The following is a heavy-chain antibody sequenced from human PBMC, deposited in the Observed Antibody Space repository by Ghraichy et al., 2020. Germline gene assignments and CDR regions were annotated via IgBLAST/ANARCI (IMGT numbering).Heavy chain of an antibody. V-gene: IGHV3-23*01. CDR3: AKDSVAYRTEY. Sequence: GESLRLSCAASGFTFSSYAMSWVRQAPGKGLEWVSAISGSGGSTYYADSVKGRFTISRDNSKNTLYLQMNSLRAEDTAVYYCAKDSVAYRTEYWGQGTLVTVSS. CDR2: ISGSGGST. D-gene: IGHD2-15*01. J-gene: IGHJ4*02. CDR1: GFTFSSYA.